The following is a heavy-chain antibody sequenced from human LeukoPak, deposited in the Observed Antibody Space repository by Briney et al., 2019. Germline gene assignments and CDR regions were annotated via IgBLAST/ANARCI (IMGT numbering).Heavy chain of an antibody. CDR3: AKDRVVVAATIFDY. CDR1: GHPFSSFT. CDR2: ISSSSTYT. Sequence: GGSLRLSCTVSGHPFSSFTLNWVRQSPGKGLEWVSSISSSSTYTYYADSVKGRFTISRDNSKNTLYLQMNSLRAEDTAVYYCAKDRVVVAATIFDYWGQGTLVTVSS. V-gene: IGHV3-21*04. D-gene: IGHD2-15*01. J-gene: IGHJ4*02.